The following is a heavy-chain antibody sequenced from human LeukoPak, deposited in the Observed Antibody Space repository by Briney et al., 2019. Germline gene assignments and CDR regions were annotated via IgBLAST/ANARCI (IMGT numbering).Heavy chain of an antibody. D-gene: IGHD4-17*01. V-gene: IGHV3-48*02. Sequence: PGGSLRLSCAASGFTFSSYSMNWVRQAPGKGLESVSYISSSSSTIYYADSVKDRFTISRDKAKNSLYLQMNSLRDEDTAVYFCARVRRFGDYGDFDYWGQGTLVTVSS. J-gene: IGHJ4*02. CDR2: ISSSSSTI. CDR3: ARVRRFGDYGDFDY. CDR1: GFTFSSYS.